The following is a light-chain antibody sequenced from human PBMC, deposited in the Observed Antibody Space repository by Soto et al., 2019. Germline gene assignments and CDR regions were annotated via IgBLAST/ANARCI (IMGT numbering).Light chain of an antibody. CDR1: QSVFYSSNNKYY. CDR3: QQYYSTPLT. V-gene: IGKV4-1*01. Sequence: DIVMTQSPDSLAVSLGERATINCKSSQSVFYSSNNKYYLAWYQQKPGQPPKLLIYWASTRESGVPDRFSGSGSGTDFTLTNTSLQAEDVAVYYCQQYYSTPLTFGGGTKVEIK. J-gene: IGKJ4*01. CDR2: WAS.